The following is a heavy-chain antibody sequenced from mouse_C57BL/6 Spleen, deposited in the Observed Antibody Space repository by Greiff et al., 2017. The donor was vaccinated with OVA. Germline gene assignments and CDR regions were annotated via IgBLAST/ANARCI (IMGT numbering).Heavy chain of an antibody. J-gene: IGHJ4*01. V-gene: IGHV1-80*01. CDR3: ADGSSYGAMDY. Sequence: QVQLKESGAELVKPGASVKISCKASGYAFSSYWMNWVKQRPGKGLEWIGQIYPGDGDTNYNGKFKGKATLTADKSSSTAYMQLSSLTPEDSAVYFCADGSSYGAMDYWGQGTSVTVSS. D-gene: IGHD1-1*01. CDR1: GYAFSSYW. CDR2: IYPGDGDT.